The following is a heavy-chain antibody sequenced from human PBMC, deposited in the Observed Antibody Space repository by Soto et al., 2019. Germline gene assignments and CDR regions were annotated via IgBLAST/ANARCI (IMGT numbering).Heavy chain of an antibody. D-gene: IGHD4-17*01. CDR2: INPNSGGT. CDR1: GYTFTGYY. J-gene: IGHJ2*01. V-gene: IGHV1-2*02. CDR3: ARGSSTVVTGGWYFDL. Sequence: QVQLVKSGAEVKKPGASVKVSCKASGYTFTGYYMHWVRQAPGQGLEWMGWINPNSGGTNYAQKFQGRVTMTRDTSISTAYMELSRLRSDDTAVYYCARGSSTVVTGGWYFDLWGRGTLVTVSS.